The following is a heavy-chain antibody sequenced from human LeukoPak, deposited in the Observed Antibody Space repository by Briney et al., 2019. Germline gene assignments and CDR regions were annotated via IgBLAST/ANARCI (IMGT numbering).Heavy chain of an antibody. CDR2: ISSSSSYI. V-gene: IGHV3-21*01. J-gene: IGHJ6*03. CDR1: GFTFSSYS. CDR3: ARVSGDYYYYYMDV. D-gene: IGHD3-10*01. Sequence: GGSLRLSCAASGFTFSSYSINWVRQAPGKGLEWVSSISSSSSYIYYAGSVKGRFTISRDNAKNSLYLQMNSLRAEDTAVYYCARVSGDYYYYYMDVWGKGTTVTVSS.